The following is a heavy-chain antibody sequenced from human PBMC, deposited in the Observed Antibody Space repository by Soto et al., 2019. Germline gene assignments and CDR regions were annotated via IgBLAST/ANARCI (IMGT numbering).Heavy chain of an antibody. J-gene: IGHJ6*03. Sequence: QVQLVQSGAEVKKPGSSVKVSCEASGGSFISYTFTWVRQAPGQGLEWMGRIIPIQGRANYALKLQDRVTITADRSTKTVYMELRSLRPEDTAVYYCAKSLLFGDHAYMDVWGKGTTVTVSS. V-gene: IGHV1-69*02. CDR3: AKSLLFGDHAYMDV. CDR1: GGSFISYT. D-gene: IGHD3-16*01. CDR2: IIPIQGRA.